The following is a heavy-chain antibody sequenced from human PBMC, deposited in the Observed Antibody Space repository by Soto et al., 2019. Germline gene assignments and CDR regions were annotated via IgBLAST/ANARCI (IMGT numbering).Heavy chain of an antibody. V-gene: IGHV3-23*01. Sequence: GGSLSLSCAASGFTFSSYAMSWVRQAPGKGLEWVSAIGVSGGNTYYADSVKGGFTISRDISKNTMYLQMNSLRAEDTAVYYCANYRYNYGYAPFDYWGQGTLVTVSS. D-gene: IGHD5-18*01. CDR1: GFTFSSYA. CDR3: ANYRYNYGYAPFDY. CDR2: IGVSGGNT. J-gene: IGHJ4*02.